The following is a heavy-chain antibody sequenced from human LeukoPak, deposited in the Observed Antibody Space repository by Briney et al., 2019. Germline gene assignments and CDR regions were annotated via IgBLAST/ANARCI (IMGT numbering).Heavy chain of an antibody. CDR1: GYTFTGYY. Sequence: GASVKVSCKASGYTFTGYYMHWVRQAPGQGLEWVGRINPNSGGTNYAQKFQGRVTMTRDTSISTAYMELSRLRSDDTAVYYCARNDYGALYGMDVWGQGTTVTVSS. CDR3: ARNDYGALYGMDV. CDR2: INPNSGGT. D-gene: IGHD4-17*01. V-gene: IGHV1-2*06. J-gene: IGHJ6*02.